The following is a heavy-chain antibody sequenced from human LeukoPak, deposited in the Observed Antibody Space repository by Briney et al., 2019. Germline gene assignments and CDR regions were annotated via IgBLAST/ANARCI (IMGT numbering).Heavy chain of an antibody. Sequence: PGGSLRLSCAASGFTFSSYWMSWVRQAPGKGLEWVANIKQDGSEKYYVDSVKGRFTISRDNAKNSLYLQMNSLRAEDTAVYYCARDQDVYCSGGSCTSFDIWGQGTMVTVSS. D-gene: IGHD2-15*01. J-gene: IGHJ3*02. CDR3: ARDQDVYCSGGSCTSFDI. CDR1: GFTFSSYW. CDR2: IKQDGSEK. V-gene: IGHV3-7*01.